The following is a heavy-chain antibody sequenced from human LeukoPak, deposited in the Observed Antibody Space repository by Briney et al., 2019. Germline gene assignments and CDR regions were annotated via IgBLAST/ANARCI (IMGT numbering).Heavy chain of an antibody. CDR3: AREGAAAGTALDY. D-gene: IGHD6-13*01. Sequence: KASETLSLTCTVSGGSISSYYWSWIRQPPGKGLEWIGYIYYSGSTNYNPSLKSRVTISVDTSKNQFSLKLSSVTAADTAVYYCAREGAAAGTALDYWGQGTLVTVSS. CDR2: IYYSGST. CDR1: GGSISSYY. J-gene: IGHJ4*02. V-gene: IGHV4-59*12.